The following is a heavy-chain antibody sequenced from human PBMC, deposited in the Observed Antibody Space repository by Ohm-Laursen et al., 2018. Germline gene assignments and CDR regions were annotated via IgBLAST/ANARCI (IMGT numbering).Heavy chain of an antibody. J-gene: IGHJ4*02. CDR3: CLLIGGYRHADY. D-gene: IGHD3-16*01. CDR2: VRSKLNNYET. CDR1: EFTFSDSA. Sequence: SLRLSCAASEFTFSDSAMHWVRQASGKGLEWVGRVRSKLNNYETAYGESVKGRFTVSRDDSKNTAYLQMNSLRSEDTAVYYCCLLIGGYRHADYWGQGTLVTVSS. V-gene: IGHV3-73*01.